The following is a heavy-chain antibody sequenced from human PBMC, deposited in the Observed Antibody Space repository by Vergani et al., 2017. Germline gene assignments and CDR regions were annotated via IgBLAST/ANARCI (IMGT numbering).Heavy chain of an antibody. CDR2: ISYVGSNK. J-gene: IGHJ6*03. CDR3: AKDTNSSSSWDYYYMDV. CDR1: GFTFSSYG. V-gene: IGHV3-30*18. D-gene: IGHD6-6*01. Sequence: QVQLVESGGGVVQPGRSLRLSCAASGFTFSSYGMHWVRQAPGKGREWVAVISYVGSNKYYADSVKGRFTISRDNSKNTLYLQMNSLRAEDTAVYYCAKDTNSSSSWDYYYMDVWGK.